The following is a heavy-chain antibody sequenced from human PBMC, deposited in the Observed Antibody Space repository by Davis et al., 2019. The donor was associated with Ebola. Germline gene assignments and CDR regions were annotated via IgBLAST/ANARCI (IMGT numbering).Heavy chain of an antibody. Sequence: PGGSLRLSCAASGFTFSDYSMSWVRQAPGKGLEWVSSIGDWSAYMSYADSVRGRFTISRDNAKNSLYLQMNSLRAEDTAVYYCARDIVDAAICGMDVWGQGTTVSVSS. CDR3: ARDIVDAAICGMDV. J-gene: IGHJ6*02. V-gene: IGHV3-21*01. CDR2: IGDWSAYM. D-gene: IGHD5-18*01. CDR1: GFTFSDYS.